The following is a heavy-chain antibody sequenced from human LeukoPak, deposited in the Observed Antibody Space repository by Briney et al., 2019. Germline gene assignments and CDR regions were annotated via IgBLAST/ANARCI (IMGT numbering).Heavy chain of an antibody. CDR3: ARGGRRGWFDP. Sequence: PSETLSLTCTVSGGSISSYYWSWIRQPAGKGLEWIGRIYTSGSTNYNPSLKSRSTISVDTAKNKFSLKLSYVTAADTAVYYCARGGRRGWFDPWGQGTLVTVSS. CDR1: GGSISSYY. CDR2: IYTSGST. J-gene: IGHJ5*02. V-gene: IGHV4-4*07.